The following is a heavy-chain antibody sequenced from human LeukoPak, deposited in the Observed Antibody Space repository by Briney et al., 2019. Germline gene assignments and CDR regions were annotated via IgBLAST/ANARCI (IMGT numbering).Heavy chain of an antibody. CDR2: INPNSGGT. J-gene: IGHJ4*02. Sequence: ASVKVSCKASGYTSTGYYMHWVRQAPGQGLEWMGWINPNSGGTNFAQKFRGRVTMTRDTSISTAFMELSRLTSDDTAVSYCARLWNTGYIIYFDSWGQGALVTVSS. CDR3: ARLWNTGYIIYFDS. D-gene: IGHD5-12*01. V-gene: IGHV1-2*02. CDR1: GYTSTGYY.